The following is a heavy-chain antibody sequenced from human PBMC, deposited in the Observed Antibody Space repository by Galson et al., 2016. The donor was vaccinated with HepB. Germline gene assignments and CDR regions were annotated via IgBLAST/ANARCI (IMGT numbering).Heavy chain of an antibody. D-gene: IGHD4-17*01. CDR1: GYTFTSYA. V-gene: IGHV1-3*04. CDR3: ARDINEYGELYYFDF. CDR2: INTDNGNP. Sequence: SVKVSCKASGYTFTSYALHWLRQAPGQRPEWMGRINTDNGNPEYSQRFRGRVTIGRDRSASTAYMEVSGLTSEDTAVYYCARDINEYGELYYFDFWGQGTLVTVSS. J-gene: IGHJ4*02.